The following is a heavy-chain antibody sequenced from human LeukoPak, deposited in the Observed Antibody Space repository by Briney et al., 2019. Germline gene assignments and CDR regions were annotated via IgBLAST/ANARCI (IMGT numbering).Heavy chain of an antibody. Sequence: SETLSLACAVYGGSFSGYYWSWIRQPPGKGLEWIGEINHSGSTNYNPSLKSRVTISVDTSKNQFSLKLSSVTAADTAVYYCARSPDYYDSSGYYDYWGQGTLVTVSS. CDR3: ARSPDYYDSSGYYDY. J-gene: IGHJ4*02. D-gene: IGHD3-22*01. CDR2: INHSGST. V-gene: IGHV4-34*01. CDR1: GGSFSGYY.